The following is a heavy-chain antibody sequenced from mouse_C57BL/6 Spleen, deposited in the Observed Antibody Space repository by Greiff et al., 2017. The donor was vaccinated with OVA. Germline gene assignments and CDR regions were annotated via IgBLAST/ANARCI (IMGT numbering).Heavy chain of an antibody. CDR2: IDPSDSYT. J-gene: IGHJ4*01. V-gene: IGHV1-69*01. CDR3: ARKSSGYVDAMDY. CDR1: GYTFTSYW. Sequence: VQLQQPGAELVMPGASVKLSCKASGYTFTSYWMHWVKQRPGQGLEWIGEIDPSDSYTNYNQKFKGKSTLTVDKSSSTAYMQLSSLTSEDSAVYYCARKSSGYVDAMDYWGQGTSVTVSS. D-gene: IGHD3-2*02.